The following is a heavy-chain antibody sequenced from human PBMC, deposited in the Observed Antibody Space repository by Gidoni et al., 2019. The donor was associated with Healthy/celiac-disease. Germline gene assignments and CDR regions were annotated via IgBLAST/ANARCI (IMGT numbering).Heavy chain of an antibody. CDR1: GCPFSSYD. J-gene: IGHJ6*02. CDR2: IGTAGDT. V-gene: IGHV3-13*04. D-gene: IGHD3-10*01. Sequence: EVQLVESGGGLVQHGWSLRLSCPASGCPFSSYDRHWVRQATGKGLEWVSAIGTAGDTYYPGSVKCRFTISRENAKNSLYLQMNSLRAGDTAVYYCARAAGSSGSYYYYGMDVWGQGTTVTVSS. CDR3: ARAAGSSGSYYYYGMDV.